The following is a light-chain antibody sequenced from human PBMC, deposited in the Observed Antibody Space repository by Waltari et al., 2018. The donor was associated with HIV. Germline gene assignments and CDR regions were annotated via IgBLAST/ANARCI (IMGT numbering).Light chain of an antibody. CDR3: ATWDDSLSGWV. Sequence: SVLTQLPSACGTPGQGLTIPCSGRDSNIGTNYVYWYQQIPGTTPKRLIYRNNQRPSGVPDRFSGSKSGASASLAISGLRSEDEADYYCATWDDSLSGWVFGGGTKLTVL. J-gene: IGLJ3*02. V-gene: IGLV1-47*01. CDR2: RNN. CDR1: DSNIGTNY.